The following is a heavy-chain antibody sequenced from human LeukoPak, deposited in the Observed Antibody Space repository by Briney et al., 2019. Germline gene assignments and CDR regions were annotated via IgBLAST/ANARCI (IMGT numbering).Heavy chain of an antibody. J-gene: IGHJ6*03. CDR2: IYYSGST. CDR3: ARLNCSGGSCYPYYYHYYMDV. V-gene: IGHV4-59*08. Sequence: SETLSLTCTVSGGSISSYYWSWIRQPPGKGLEWIGYIYYSGSTNYNPSLKSRVTISVDTSKNQFSLKLSSVTAADTAVYYCARLNCSGGSCYPYYYHYYMDVWGKGTTVTVSS. D-gene: IGHD2-15*01. CDR1: GGSISSYY.